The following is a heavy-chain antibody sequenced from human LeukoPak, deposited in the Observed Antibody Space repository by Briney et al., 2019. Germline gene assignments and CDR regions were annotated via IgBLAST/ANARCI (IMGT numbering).Heavy chain of an antibody. J-gene: IGHJ4*02. CDR1: GGSFSGYY. Sequence: SETLSLTCAVYGGSFSGYYWSWIRQPPGKGLEWIGEINHSGSTNYNPSLNSRVTISVDTSKNQFSLKLSSVTAADTAVYYCARGPDFDYWGQGTLVTVSS. CDR2: INHSGST. CDR3: ARGPDFDY. V-gene: IGHV4-34*01.